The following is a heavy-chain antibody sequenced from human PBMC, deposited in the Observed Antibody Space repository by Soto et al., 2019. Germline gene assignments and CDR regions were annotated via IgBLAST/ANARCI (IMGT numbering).Heavy chain of an antibody. D-gene: IGHD6-13*01. Sequence: EVQLVESGGGLVQPGGSLRLSRAASGFTFSSYWMSWVRQAPGKGLEWVANIKQDGSEKYYVDSVKGRFTISRDNGKNALYLQMNSRRGEDTAVYYCARDPRSWGPWGYYYYGMDVWGQGTTVTVSS. V-gene: IGHV3-7*01. J-gene: IGHJ6*02. CDR3: ARDPRSWGPWGYYYYGMDV. CDR1: GFTFSSYW. CDR2: IKQDGSEK.